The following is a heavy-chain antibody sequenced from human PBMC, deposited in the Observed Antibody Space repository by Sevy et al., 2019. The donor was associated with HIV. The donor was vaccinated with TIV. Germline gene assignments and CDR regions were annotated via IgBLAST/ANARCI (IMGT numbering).Heavy chain of an antibody. D-gene: IGHD4-17*01. V-gene: IGHV1-2*02. CDR1: GYTCTGYY. CDR2: INPNSGGT. Sequence: ASVKVSFKASGYTCTGYYMHWVRQAPGQGLEWMGWINPNSGGTNDAQKCQGRVTMTRDTSISTAYMELSRLRSDDTAVYYCAMPFTVTGLYDYWGQGTLVTVSS. CDR3: AMPFTVTGLYDY. J-gene: IGHJ4*02.